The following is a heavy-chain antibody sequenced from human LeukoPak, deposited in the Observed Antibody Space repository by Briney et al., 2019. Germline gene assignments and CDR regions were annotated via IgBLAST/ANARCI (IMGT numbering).Heavy chain of an antibody. CDR1: GYTFTSYA. Sequence: ASVKVSCKASGYTFTSYAMNWVRQAPGQGLEWMGWVNTNTGNPTYAQGFTGRFVFSLDTSVSTAYLQISSLKAEDTAVYYCARDGIVGATTEFDYWGQGTLVTVSS. D-gene: IGHD1-26*01. J-gene: IGHJ4*02. V-gene: IGHV7-4-1*02. CDR3: ARDGIVGATTEFDY. CDR2: VNTNTGNP.